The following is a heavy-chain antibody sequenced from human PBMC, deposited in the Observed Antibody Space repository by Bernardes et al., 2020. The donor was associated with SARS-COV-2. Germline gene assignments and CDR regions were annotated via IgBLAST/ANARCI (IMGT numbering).Heavy chain of an antibody. CDR3: AKDREVGYCSGGSCYEYDAFDI. Sequence: GGSLRLSCAASGFTFSTYGVHWVRQAPGKGLDWVAVISYDGSNKFCAYSVKGRCTISRDNSKNTLFLQMDSLGAEDTAVYYCAKDREVGYCSGGSCYEYDAFDIWGQGTMVTVSS. CDR2: ISYDGSNK. J-gene: IGHJ3*02. V-gene: IGHV3-30*18. D-gene: IGHD2-15*01. CDR1: GFTFSTYG.